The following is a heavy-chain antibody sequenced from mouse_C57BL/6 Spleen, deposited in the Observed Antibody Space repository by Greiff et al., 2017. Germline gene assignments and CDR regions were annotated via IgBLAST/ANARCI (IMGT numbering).Heavy chain of an antibody. V-gene: IGHV1-62-2*01. Sequence: QVQLQQSGAELVKPGASVKLSCKASGYTFTEYTIHWVKQRSGQGLGWIGWFYPGSGSIKYNEKFKDKATLTADKSSSTAYMELSRLTSEDSAVYFCARHEDSSGYEGVYAMDYWGQGTSVTVSS. CDR1: GYTFTEYT. CDR2: FYPGSGSI. CDR3: ARHEDSSGYEGVYAMDY. J-gene: IGHJ4*01. D-gene: IGHD3-2*02.